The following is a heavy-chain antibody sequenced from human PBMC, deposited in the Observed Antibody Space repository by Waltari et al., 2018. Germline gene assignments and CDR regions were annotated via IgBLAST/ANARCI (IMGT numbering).Heavy chain of an antibody. D-gene: IGHD3-10*01. CDR1: GFTFSSYW. V-gene: IGHV3-7*03. CDR3: ARVIGSGSYHYFDY. J-gene: IGHJ4*02. Sequence: EVQLVESGGGLVQPGGSLRLSCAASGFTFSSYWMSWVRQAPGKGLEWAANIKQDGSEKYYVDSVKGRFTSSRDNAKNSLYLQMNSLRAEDTAMYYCARVIGSGSYHYFDYWGQGTLVTVSS. CDR2: IKQDGSEK.